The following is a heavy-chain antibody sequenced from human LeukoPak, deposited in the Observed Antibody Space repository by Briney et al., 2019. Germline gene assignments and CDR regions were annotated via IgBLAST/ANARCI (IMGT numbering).Heavy chain of an antibody. CDR1: GFTFDDYA. J-gene: IGHJ6*03. CDR3: ARDRYSSRNYYYYMDV. V-gene: IGHV3-20*04. Sequence: GGSLRLSCAASGFTFDDYAMHWVRQAPGKGLEWVSGISWNGGSTGYADSVKGRFTISRDNAKNSLYLQMNSLRAEDTALYYCARDRYSSRNYYYYMDVWGKGTTVTVSS. D-gene: IGHD6-13*01. CDR2: ISWNGGST.